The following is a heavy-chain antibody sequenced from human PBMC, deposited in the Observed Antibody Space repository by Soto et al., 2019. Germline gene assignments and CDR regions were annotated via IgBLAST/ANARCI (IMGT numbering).Heavy chain of an antibody. Sequence: VELLESGGGLVQPEGSLRLSCAASGFTISTYAMGWVRQAPGKGPERVAVISNDGSNKYYADSVKGRFTISRDNSKNTLYLQMNSLRAEDTAVYYCANWNYPQSDWGQGTLVTVSS. D-gene: IGHD1-7*01. CDR3: ANWNYPQSD. V-gene: IGHV3-30*18. CDR2: ISNDGSNK. CDR1: GFTISTYA. J-gene: IGHJ4*02.